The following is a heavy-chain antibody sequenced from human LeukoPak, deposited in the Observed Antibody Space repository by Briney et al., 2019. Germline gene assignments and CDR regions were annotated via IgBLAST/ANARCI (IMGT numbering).Heavy chain of an antibody. CDR2: IYYSGST. CDR1: GGSISSCY. CDR3: ARGTAMVKTHPFDY. Sequence: SETLSLTCTVSGGSISSCYWSWIRQPPGKGLEWIGYIYYSGSTNYNPSLKSRVTISVDTSKNQFSLKLSSVTAADTAVYYCARGTAMVKTHPFDYWGQGTLVTVSS. D-gene: IGHD5-18*01. V-gene: IGHV4-59*01. J-gene: IGHJ4*02.